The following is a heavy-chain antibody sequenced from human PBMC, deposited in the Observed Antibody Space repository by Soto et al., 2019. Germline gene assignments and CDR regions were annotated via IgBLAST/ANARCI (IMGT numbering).Heavy chain of an antibody. J-gene: IGHJ3*02. CDR3: ARDGSSSSHDAFDI. D-gene: IGHD6-13*01. Sequence: GGSLRLSCAASGFTFSSYAMHWVRQAPGKGLEWVAVISYDGSNKYYADSVKGRFTISRDNSKNTLYLQMNSLRAEDTAVYYCARDGSSSSHDAFDIWGQGTMVTVSS. V-gene: IGHV3-30-3*01. CDR1: GFTFSSYA. CDR2: ISYDGSNK.